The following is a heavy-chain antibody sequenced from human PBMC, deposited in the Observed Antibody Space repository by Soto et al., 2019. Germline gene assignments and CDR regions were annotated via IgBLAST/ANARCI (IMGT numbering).Heavy chain of an antibody. D-gene: IGHD1-7*01. J-gene: IGHJ6*03. CDR3: AGTTSHYWYYMDV. V-gene: IGHV6-1*01. Sequence: SQTLSLTCAISGDSVSSNSAAWNWIRQSQSRGLEWLGRTYYRSRWYNDYAVSVKSRITINPDTSKNQFSLQLTSVTPEDTAVYYCAGTTSHYWYYMDVWGKGTKVTVSS. CDR2: TYYRSRWYN. CDR1: GDSVSSNSAA.